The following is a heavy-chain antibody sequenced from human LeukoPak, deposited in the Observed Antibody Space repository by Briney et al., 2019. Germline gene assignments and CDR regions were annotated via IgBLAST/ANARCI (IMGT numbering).Heavy chain of an antibody. CDR2: IYYSGST. CDR1: GGSISSGDYY. CDR3: ARGFPPVYDILTGYYQTDYWYFDL. J-gene: IGHJ2*01. Sequence: SETLSLTCTVSGGSISSGDYYWSWIRQPPGKGLEWIGYIYYSGSTYYNPSLKSRVTISVDTSKNQFSLKLSSVTAADTAVYYRARGFPPVYDILTGYYQTDYWYFDLWGRGTLVTVSS. D-gene: IGHD3-9*01. V-gene: IGHV4-30-4*01.